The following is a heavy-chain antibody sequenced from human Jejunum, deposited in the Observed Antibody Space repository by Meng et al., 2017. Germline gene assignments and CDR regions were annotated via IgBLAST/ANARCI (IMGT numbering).Heavy chain of an antibody. V-gene: IGHV1-69*13. Sequence: SVKVSCKASGGTFSSYAISWVRQAPGQGLEWMGGIIPIFGTANYAQKFQGRVTITADESTSTAYMELSSLRSEDTAVYYCARDEREAAAGTGWFDPWGQGTLVTVSS. D-gene: IGHD6-13*01. CDR2: IIPIFGTA. CDR1: GGTFSSYA. CDR3: ARDEREAAAGTGWFDP. J-gene: IGHJ5*02.